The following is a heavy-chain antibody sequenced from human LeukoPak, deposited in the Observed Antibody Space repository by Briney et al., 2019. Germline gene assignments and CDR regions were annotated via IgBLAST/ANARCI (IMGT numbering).Heavy chain of an antibody. V-gene: IGHV4-61*02. CDR1: GGSISSGSYY. Sequence: SQTLSLTCTVSGGSISSGSYYWSWIRQPAGKGLEWIGRIYTSGSTNDNPSLKSRVTISVDTSKNQFSLKLSSVTAADTAVYYCAGEDFWSGYPYYYYYYMDVWGKGTTVTVSS. D-gene: IGHD3-3*01. CDR2: IYTSGST. J-gene: IGHJ6*03. CDR3: AGEDFWSGYPYYYYYYMDV.